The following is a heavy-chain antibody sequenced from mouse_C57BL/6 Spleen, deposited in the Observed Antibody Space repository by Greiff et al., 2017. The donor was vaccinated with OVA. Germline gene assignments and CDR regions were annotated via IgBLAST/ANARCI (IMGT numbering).Heavy chain of an antibody. CDR2: IYPGDGDT. CDR3: AREDIAAVVGRSWFAY. J-gene: IGHJ3*01. Sequence: QVHVKQSGAELVKPGASVKISCKASGYAFSSYWMNWVKQRPGKGLEWIGQIYPGDGDTNYNGKFKGKAILTADKSSSTAYMQLSSLTSEDSAVYFCAREDIAAVVGRSWFAYWGQGTLVTVSA. V-gene: IGHV1-80*01. CDR1: GYAFSSYW. D-gene: IGHD1-1*01.